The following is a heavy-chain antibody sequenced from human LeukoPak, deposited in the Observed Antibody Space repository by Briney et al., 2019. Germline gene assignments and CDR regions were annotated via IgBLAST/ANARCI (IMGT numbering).Heavy chain of an antibody. CDR1: GYTFTGYY. V-gene: IGHV1-2*02. J-gene: IGHJ4*02. CDR2: INPNSGGT. CDR3: AREEQHDSSGYYDWAVDY. Sequence: ASVKVSCKASGYTFTGYYMHWVRQAPGQGLEWMGWINPNSGGTNYAQKFQGRVTMTRDTSISTAYMELSRLRSDDTAVYYCAREEQHDSSGYYDWAVDYWGQGTLVTVSS. D-gene: IGHD3-22*01.